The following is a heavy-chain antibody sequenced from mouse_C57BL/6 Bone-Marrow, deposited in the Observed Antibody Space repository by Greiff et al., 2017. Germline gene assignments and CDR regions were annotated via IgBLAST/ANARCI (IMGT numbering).Heavy chain of an antibody. V-gene: IGHV5-6*01. CDR3: AIPQGDAMDY. CDR2: ISSGGSYT. Sequence: EVQVVESGGDLVKPGGSLKLSCAASGFTFSSYGMSWVRQTPDKRLEWVATISSGGSYTYYPDSVKGRFTISRDNAKNTLYLQMSSLKSEETAMDYCAIPQGDAMDYWGQGTSVTVSS. CDR1: GFTFSSYG. J-gene: IGHJ4*01.